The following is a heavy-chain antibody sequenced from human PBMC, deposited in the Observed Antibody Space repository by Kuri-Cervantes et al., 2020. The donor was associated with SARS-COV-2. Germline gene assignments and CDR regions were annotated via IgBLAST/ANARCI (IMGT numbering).Heavy chain of an antibody. J-gene: IGHJ4*02. D-gene: IGHD3-3*01. Sequence: GGSLRLSCAASGFTVSSNYMSWVRQAPGKGLEWVSVIYSGGSTYYADSVKGRFTISRDNSKNTLYLQVNSLRAEDTAVYYCAKNHGGGYDFSIHFDTYFDYWGREPWSPSPQ. V-gene: IGHV3-66*02. CDR2: IYSGGST. CDR1: GFTVSSNY. CDR3: AKNHGGGYDFSIHFDTYFDY.